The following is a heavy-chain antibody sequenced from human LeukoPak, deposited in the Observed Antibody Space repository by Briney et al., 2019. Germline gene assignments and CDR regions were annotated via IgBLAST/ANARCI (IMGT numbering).Heavy chain of an antibody. D-gene: IGHD3-16*01. J-gene: IGHJ4*02. CDR1: GGSISSYY. CDR2: IYYSGST. CDR3: ARAVVWGYPYYFDY. Sequence: SETLSLTCTVSGGSISSYYWSWIRQPPGKGLEWIGYIYYSGSTNYNPSLKSRVTISVDTSKNQSSLKLSSVTAADTAVYYCARAVVWGYPYYFDYWGQGTLVTVSS. V-gene: IGHV4-59*01.